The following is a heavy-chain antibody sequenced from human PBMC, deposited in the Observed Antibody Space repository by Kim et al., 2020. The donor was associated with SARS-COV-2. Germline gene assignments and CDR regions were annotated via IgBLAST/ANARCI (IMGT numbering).Heavy chain of an antibody. Sequence: YYAAAVKGRFTISRDNAKNSLYLQMNSLRAEDTAVYYCAREKEGSDAFDIWGQGTMVTVSS. CDR3: AREKEGSDAFDI. D-gene: IGHD6-6*01. J-gene: IGHJ3*02. V-gene: IGHV3-21*01.